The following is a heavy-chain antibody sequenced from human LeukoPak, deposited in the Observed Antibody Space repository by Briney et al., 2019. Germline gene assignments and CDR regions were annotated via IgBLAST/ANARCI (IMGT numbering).Heavy chain of an antibody. J-gene: IGHJ4*02. V-gene: IGHV3-48*02. CDR3: ARHDYGGNSGDY. CDR2: IGTSSSTI. CDR1: GFIFSNYW. D-gene: IGHD4-23*01. Sequence: PGGSLRLSCAASGFIFSNYWMHWVRQAPGKGLEWVSYIGTSSSTIYYADSVKGRFTISRDNAKNSLYLQMNSLRDEDTAVYYCARHDYGGNSGDYWGQGTLVTVSS.